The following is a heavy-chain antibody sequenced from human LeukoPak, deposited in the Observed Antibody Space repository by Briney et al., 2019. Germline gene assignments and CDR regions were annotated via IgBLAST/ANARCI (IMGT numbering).Heavy chain of an antibody. D-gene: IGHD2/OR15-2a*01. CDR3: ARDVGAPRGGGHFL. CDR1: GFTFSSYW. Sequence: GGSLRLSCVASGFTFSSYWMSWVRQAPGKGLEWVANINQDGSEKYYVDSVQGRFAISRDNAMNSLFLHMNSLRAEDTAVYYRARDVGAPRGGGHFLWGQGTLVTVSS. V-gene: IGHV3-7*04. CDR2: INQDGSEK. J-gene: IGHJ4*02.